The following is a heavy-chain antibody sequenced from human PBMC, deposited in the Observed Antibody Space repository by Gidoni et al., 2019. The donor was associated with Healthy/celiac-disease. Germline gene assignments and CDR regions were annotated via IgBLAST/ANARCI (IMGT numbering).Heavy chain of an antibody. CDR2: ISWNSGSI. D-gene: IGHD1-1*01. CDR1: GVPFDDYA. CDR3: AKDPGWSELYYFDY. Sequence: EVQLVESGGGLVQPGRSLSLSWAASGVPFDDYAMHWVRQAPGKGLEWVSGISWNSGSIGYADSVKGRFTISRDNAKNSLYLQMNSLRAEDTALYYCAKDPGWSELYYFDYWGQGTLVTVSS. V-gene: IGHV3-9*01. J-gene: IGHJ4*02.